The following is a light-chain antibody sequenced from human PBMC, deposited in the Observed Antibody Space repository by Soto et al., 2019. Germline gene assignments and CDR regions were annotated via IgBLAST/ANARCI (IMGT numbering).Light chain of an antibody. CDR2: GAS. CDR1: QSVSSRY. CDR3: QQYGNSPRVT. V-gene: IGKV3-20*01. J-gene: IGKJ3*01. Sequence: DIVLTQSPGTLSLSPGERATLSCRASQSVSSRYLAWYQQKPGQAPRLLIYGASSRATGIPDRFSGSGSGTDFTLTISRLEPEDFAVYYCQQYGNSPRVTFGPGTKVDIK.